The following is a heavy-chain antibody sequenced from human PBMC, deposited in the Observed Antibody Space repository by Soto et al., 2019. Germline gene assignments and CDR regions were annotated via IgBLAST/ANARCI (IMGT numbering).Heavy chain of an antibody. V-gene: IGHV4-31*03. CDR1: GGSISSGGYY. Sequence: QVQLQESGPGLVKPSQTLSLTCTVSGGSISSGGYYWSWIRQHPGKGLEWIGYIYYSGSTYYNPSLKSRVTISVDTSKNQFSLKLSSVTAADTAVYYCARGGGVSTLYYYYYMDVWGKGTTVTVSS. J-gene: IGHJ6*03. D-gene: IGHD3-16*02. CDR3: ARGGGVSTLYYYYYMDV. CDR2: IYYSGST.